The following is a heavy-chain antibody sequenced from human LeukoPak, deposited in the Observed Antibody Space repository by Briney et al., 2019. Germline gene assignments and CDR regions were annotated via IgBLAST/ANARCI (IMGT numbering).Heavy chain of an antibody. CDR2: IYYSGST. CDR1: DVSISSYY. Sequence: SETLSLTCTVSDVSISSYYWSWIRQPPGKGLEWIGYIYYSGSTKYNPPLTSRVTISIDTSKNQFSLKLNSVTATDTAVYYCARQPWNMGAYDFGLWGQGTLVTVSS. CDR3: ARQPWNMGAYDFGL. D-gene: IGHD1-26*01. V-gene: IGHV4-59*08. J-gene: IGHJ4*02.